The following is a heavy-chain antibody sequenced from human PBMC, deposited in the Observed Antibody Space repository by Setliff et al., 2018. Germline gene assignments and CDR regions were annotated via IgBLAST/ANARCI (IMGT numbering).Heavy chain of an antibody. Sequence: ASVKVSCKTSGYTFTNYGITWVRQAPGQGLEWMGTINIGGGSASYAQKFQDRVTMTRDTSTSTVYIEVSSLRSEDTAVYFCARAGMAAANRKGVFEYWGQGTLVTVSS. V-gene: IGHV1-46*01. J-gene: IGHJ4*02. CDR1: GYTFTNYG. D-gene: IGHD6-13*01. CDR2: INIGGGSA. CDR3: ARAGMAAANRKGVFEY.